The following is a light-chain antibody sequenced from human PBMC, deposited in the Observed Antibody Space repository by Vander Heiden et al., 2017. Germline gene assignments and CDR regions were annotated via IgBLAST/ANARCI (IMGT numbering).Light chain of an antibody. CDR2: EVN. J-gene: IGLJ1*01. CDR3: SSYTPSSTLEV. CDR1: STDVGCYNY. Sequence: HSALTQPASVSGSPGQSITISCTGTSTDVGCYNYVSWYQQYPGKVPKLIIYEVNNRPSGVSNRFSGSKSGNTASLTISGLQSEDEANYYCSSYTPSSTLEVFGRGTMVSVL. V-gene: IGLV2-14*01.